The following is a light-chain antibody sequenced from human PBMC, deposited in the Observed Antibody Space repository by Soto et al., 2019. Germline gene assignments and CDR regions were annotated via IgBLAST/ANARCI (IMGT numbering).Light chain of an antibody. CDR1: QGVTTN. Sequence: EIVMTQSPDTLSVSPGERATLTCRAGQGVTTNFAWYQQKSGQSPRLLIYGASSRATGIPDRFSGSGSGTDFTLTISRLEPEDFAVYYCQQYGSSPHTFGQGTKLEIK. CDR2: GAS. J-gene: IGKJ2*01. CDR3: QQYGSSPHT. V-gene: IGKV3-20*01.